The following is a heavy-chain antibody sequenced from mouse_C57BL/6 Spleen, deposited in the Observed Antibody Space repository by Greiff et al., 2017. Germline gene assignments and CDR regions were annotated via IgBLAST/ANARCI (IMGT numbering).Heavy chain of an antibody. J-gene: IGHJ1*03. CDR3: TITTVDWYFDV. CDR2: ISSGGDYI. Sequence: EVQVVESGEGLVKPGGSLKLSCAASGFTFSSYAMSWVRQTPAKRLEWVAYISSGGDYIYYADTVKGRFTISRDNARNTLYLQMSSLKSEDTAMYYCTITTVDWYFDVWGTGTTVTVSS. V-gene: IGHV5-9-1*02. CDR1: GFTFSSYA. D-gene: IGHD1-1*01.